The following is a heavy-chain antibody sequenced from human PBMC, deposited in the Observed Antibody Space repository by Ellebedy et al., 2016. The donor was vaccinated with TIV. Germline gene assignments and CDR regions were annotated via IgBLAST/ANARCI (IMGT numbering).Heavy chain of an antibody. J-gene: IGHJ4*02. CDR2: ISSSGSTI. CDR3: ARSPWANCGGDCFN. D-gene: IGHD2-21*02. CDR1: GFTFSSYS. V-gene: IGHV3-48*01. Sequence: PGGSLRLSCAASGFTFSSYSLNWVRQAPGRGLEWVSYISSSGSTIYYADSVKGRFTISRDNAKDSVYLQMNSLRAEDTGVYYCARSPWANCGGDCFNWGQGTLVTVSS.